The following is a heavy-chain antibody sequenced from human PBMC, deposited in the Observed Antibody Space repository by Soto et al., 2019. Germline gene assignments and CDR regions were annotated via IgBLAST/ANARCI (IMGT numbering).Heavy chain of an antibody. V-gene: IGHV1-69*01. CDR3: ARGIGDGYNLNYYYYGMDV. J-gene: IGHJ6*02. Sequence: QVQLVQSGAEVKKPGSSVKVSCKASGGTFSSYAISWVRQAPGQGLEWMGGIIPIFGTANYAQKFQGRVTITADESTSTAYMELSSLRSEDTAVYYCARGIGDGYNLNYYYYGMDVWGQGTTVTVSS. CDR2: IIPIFGTA. CDR1: GGTFSSYA. D-gene: IGHD5-12*01.